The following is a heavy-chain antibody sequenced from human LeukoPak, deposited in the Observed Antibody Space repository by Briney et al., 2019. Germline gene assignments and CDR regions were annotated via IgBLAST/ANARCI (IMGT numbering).Heavy chain of an antibody. D-gene: IGHD3-10*01. CDR2: ISYDGSNK. Sequence: GGSLRLSCAASGFTFSSYAMHWVRQAPGKGLEWVAVISYDGSNKYYADSVKGRFTISRDNSKNTLYLQMNSLRAEDTAVYYCAKDPNYYGSGSYYGYWGQGTLVTVSS. J-gene: IGHJ4*02. CDR3: AKDPNYYGSGSYYGY. V-gene: IGHV3-30-3*01. CDR1: GFTFSSYA.